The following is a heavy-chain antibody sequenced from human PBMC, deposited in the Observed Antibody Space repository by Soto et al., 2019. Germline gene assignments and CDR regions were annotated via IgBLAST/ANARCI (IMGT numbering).Heavy chain of an antibody. CDR2: IFGGGGT. Sequence: GGSLRLSCEVSGFIVSSNYMSWVRQAPGRGLEWVSVIFGGGGTYYADSVKGRFTISKDNSKNKVYPQMNTLRAEDTAVYYCAGGFNYGYIDHWGQGTPVTVSS. J-gene: IGHJ4*02. V-gene: IGHV3-53*01. CDR1: GFIVSSNY. D-gene: IGHD3-10*01. CDR3: AGGFNYGYIDH.